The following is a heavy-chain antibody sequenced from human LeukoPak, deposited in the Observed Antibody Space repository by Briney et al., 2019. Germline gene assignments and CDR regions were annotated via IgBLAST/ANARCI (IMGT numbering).Heavy chain of an antibody. CDR3: ARERIVGANWGYYFDY. J-gene: IGHJ4*02. D-gene: IGHD1-26*01. V-gene: IGHV3-66*01. Sequence: GGSLRLSCAASGFTVSSNYMSWVRQAPGKGLEWVSVIYSGGSTYYADSVKGRFTISRDNSKNTLYLQMNSLRAEDTAVYYCARERIVGANWGYYFDYWGQGTLVTVSS. CDR1: GFTVSSNY. CDR2: IYSGGST.